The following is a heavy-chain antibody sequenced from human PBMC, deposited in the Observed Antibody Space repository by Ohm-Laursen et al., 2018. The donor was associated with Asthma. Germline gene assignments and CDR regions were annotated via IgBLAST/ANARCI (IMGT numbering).Heavy chain of an antibody. Sequence: GSLRLSCAASGYTFSRYSIHWVRQVPGKGLEWVASISTASTFIYYADSVRGRFTTSRDNAKNSLYLQMNSLRPEDTAFYYCAKLVGVTTAWGQGTLVTVSS. CDR3: AKLVGVTTA. D-gene: IGHD4-17*01. CDR1: GYTFSRYS. V-gene: IGHV3-21*04. J-gene: IGHJ5*02. CDR2: ISTASTFI.